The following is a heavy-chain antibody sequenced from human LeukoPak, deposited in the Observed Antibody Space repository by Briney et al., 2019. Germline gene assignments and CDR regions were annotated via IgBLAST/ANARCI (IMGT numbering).Heavy chain of an antibody. D-gene: IGHD7-27*01. CDR1: GFTFSDYY. V-gene: IGHV3-11*01. Sequence: GGSLRLSCAASGFTFSDYYMSWIRQVPGKGLEWVSYISSSSSTIYYADSVKGRFTISRDNAKNSLYLQMNSLRAEDTAVYFCARVGHWGSYDAFAIWGQGTMVTVSS. J-gene: IGHJ3*02. CDR2: ISSSSSTI. CDR3: ARVGHWGSYDAFAI.